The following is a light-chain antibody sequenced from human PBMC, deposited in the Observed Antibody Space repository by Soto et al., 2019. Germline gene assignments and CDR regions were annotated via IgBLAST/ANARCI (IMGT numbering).Light chain of an antibody. J-gene: IGLJ1*01. CDR1: SSDVGGYNY. CDR2: DVS. V-gene: IGLV2-14*01. Sequence: QSALTQPASVSGSPGQSITISCTGTSSDVGGYNYVSWYQQHPGKAPKLMIYDVSNRPSGVSNRFSGSKSGNTASLTIFGLQAEDEADYYCSSYTSSSINYVFGTGTKVTVL. CDR3: SSYTSSSINYV.